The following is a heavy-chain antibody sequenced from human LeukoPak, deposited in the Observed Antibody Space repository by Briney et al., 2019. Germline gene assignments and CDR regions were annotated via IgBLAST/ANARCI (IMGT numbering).Heavy chain of an antibody. CDR1: GGTFSSYT. V-gene: IGHV1-69*02. CDR2: IIPILGIA. Sequence: SVKVSCTASGGTFSSYTISWVRQAPGQGLEWMGRIIPILGIANYAQKFQGRVTITADKSTSTAYMELSSLRSEDTAVYYCARGVKNGLKVAYYFDYWGQGTLVTVSS. CDR3: ARGVKNGLKVAYYFDY. D-gene: IGHD2-8*01. J-gene: IGHJ4*02.